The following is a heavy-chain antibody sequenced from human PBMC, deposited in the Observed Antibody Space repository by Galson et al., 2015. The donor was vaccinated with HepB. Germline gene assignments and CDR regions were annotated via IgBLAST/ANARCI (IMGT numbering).Heavy chain of an antibody. J-gene: IGHJ4*02. CDR3: ARSPTGTTWFGFSDY. CDR1: GYSFTSYW. D-gene: IGHD1-1*01. CDR2: IYPGDSDT. Sequence: QSGAEVKKPGESLKISCKGSGYSFTSYWIGWVRQMPGKGLEWMGIIYPGDSDTRYSPSFQGQVTISANKSISTAYLQWSSLKASDTAMYYCARSPTGTTWFGFSDYWGQGTLVTVSS. V-gene: IGHV5-51*01.